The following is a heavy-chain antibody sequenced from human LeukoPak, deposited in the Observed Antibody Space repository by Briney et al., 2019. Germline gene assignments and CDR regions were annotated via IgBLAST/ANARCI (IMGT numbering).Heavy chain of an antibody. CDR2: INPNDGDT. J-gene: IGHJ6*02. V-gene: IGHV1-2*02. CDR1: GYTFTGYY. CDR3: ARDLPDTPMVLRLHYGMDV. Sequence: ASVNVSCKASGYTFTGYYIHWVRQAPGQGLEWMGWINPNDGDTNYVQKFQGRVTMTRDTSISTAYMELSRLRSDDSGVYYCARDLPDTPMVLRLHYGMDVWGQGTTVTVSS. D-gene: IGHD3-10*01.